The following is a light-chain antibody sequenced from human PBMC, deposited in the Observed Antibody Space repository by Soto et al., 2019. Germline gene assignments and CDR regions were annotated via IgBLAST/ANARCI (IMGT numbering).Light chain of an antibody. CDR2: EVS. J-gene: IGLJ3*02. CDR1: SSDISTYNY. Sequence: QSALTQPASVSGSPGQSITISCTGTSSDISTYNYVSWYQQHPGKAPKLMIYEVSNRPSGVSNRFSGSKSGNTASLTITGLRAEDEADYYCSSYTSSTTWVFGGGTKLTVL. V-gene: IGLV2-14*01. CDR3: SSYTSSTTWV.